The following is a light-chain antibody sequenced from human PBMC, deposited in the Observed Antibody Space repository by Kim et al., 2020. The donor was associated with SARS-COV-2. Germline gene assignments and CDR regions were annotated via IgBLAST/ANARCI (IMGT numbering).Light chain of an antibody. CDR2: QDT. J-gene: IGLJ2*01. V-gene: IGLV3-1*01. CDR1: TLGEKF. CDR3: QTWGTSVV. Sequence: SVSPGQTAGIPCSGYTLGEKFASFYQQLPGPPPILVIYQDTQRAPGLPERFSGSNSGDTATLTIAGTQAMDEAHYYCQTWGTSVVFGGGTQLTVL.